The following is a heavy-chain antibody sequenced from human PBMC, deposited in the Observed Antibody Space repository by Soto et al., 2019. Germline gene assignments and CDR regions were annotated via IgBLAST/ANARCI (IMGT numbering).Heavy chain of an antibody. CDR2: IWNDGSNK. CDR3: ARDVADRENIVVVVAATHFDY. J-gene: IGHJ4*02. V-gene: IGHV3-33*01. Sequence: GGSLRLSCAASGFTFSSYGMHWVRQAPGKGLEWVAVIWNDGSNKNYADSVKVRFTSSRNNSKNTLYLQMNRLRAEDTAVYSCARDVADRENIVVVVAATHFDYWGQGTLVTVSS. CDR1: GFTFSSYG. D-gene: IGHD2-15*01.